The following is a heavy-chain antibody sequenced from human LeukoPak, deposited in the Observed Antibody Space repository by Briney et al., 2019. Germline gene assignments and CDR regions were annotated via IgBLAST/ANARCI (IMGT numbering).Heavy chain of an antibody. D-gene: IGHD5-24*01. CDR1: GGSISSSSYY. V-gene: IGHV4-39*01. Sequence: SETLSLTCTVSGGSISSSSYYWGWIRQPPGKGLEWIGSIYYSGSTYYNPSLKSRVTISVDTSKNQFSLKLSSVTAADTAVYYCARGRRWLAFDIWGQGTMVTVSS. J-gene: IGHJ3*02. CDR3: ARGRRWLAFDI. CDR2: IYYSGST.